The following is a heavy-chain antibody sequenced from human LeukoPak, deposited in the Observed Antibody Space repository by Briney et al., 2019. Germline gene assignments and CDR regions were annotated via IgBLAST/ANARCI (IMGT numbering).Heavy chain of an antibody. Sequence: GGSLRLSCAASGFTFSSYSMNWVRQAPGKGLEWVSSISSSSSYIYYADSVKGRFTISRDNAKNSLYLQMNSLRAEDTAVYYCARQYSSSWDQYYFDYWGQGTLVTVSS. J-gene: IGHJ4*02. V-gene: IGHV3-21*01. CDR1: GFTFSSYS. CDR2: ISSSSSYI. D-gene: IGHD6-13*01. CDR3: ARQYSSSWDQYYFDY.